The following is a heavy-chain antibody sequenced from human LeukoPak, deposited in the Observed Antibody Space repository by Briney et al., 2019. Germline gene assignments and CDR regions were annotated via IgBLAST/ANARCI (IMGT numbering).Heavy chain of an antibody. D-gene: IGHD1-26*01. CDR1: GYTLTELS. CDR3: ATLLEMGATTRV. V-gene: IGHV1-24*01. CDR2: FDPEDGET. J-gene: IGHJ4*02. Sequence: ASVKVSCKVSGYTLTELSMHWVRQAPGKGLEWMGGFDPEDGETIYAQKFQGRVTMTEDTSTDTAYMELSSLRSEDTAVYYCATLLEMGATTRVWGQGTLVTVSS.